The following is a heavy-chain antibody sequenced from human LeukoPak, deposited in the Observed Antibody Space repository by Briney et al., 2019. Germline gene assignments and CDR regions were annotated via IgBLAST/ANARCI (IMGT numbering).Heavy chain of an antibody. CDR1: GFTVSSNY. CDR3: ARDDRYYYDSSGSKVDY. V-gene: IGHV3-53*05. J-gene: IGHJ4*02. Sequence: PGGSLRLSCAASGFTVSSNYMSWVRQAPGKGLEWVSVIYSGGSTYYADSVKGRFTISRDNSKNTLYLQMNSLRAEDTAVYYCARDDRYYYDSSGSKVDYWGQGTLVTVSS. CDR2: IYSGGST. D-gene: IGHD3-22*01.